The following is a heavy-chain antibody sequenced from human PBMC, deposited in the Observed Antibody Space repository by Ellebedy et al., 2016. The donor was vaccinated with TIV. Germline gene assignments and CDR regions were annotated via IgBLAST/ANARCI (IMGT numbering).Heavy chain of an antibody. J-gene: IGHJ1*01. CDR2: IIPLFGSV. V-gene: IGHV1-69*06. Sequence: AASVKVSCKASGYMFSDYYMHWVRQAPGQGLEWMGEIIPLFGSVTYAQRFQDRLTITADRSTGTAYMELSGLSSGDTAIYYCARGPEFTTPLCAYWGQGTLVSVSS. CDR3: ARGPEFTTPLCAY. CDR1: GYMFSDYY. D-gene: IGHD1-1*01.